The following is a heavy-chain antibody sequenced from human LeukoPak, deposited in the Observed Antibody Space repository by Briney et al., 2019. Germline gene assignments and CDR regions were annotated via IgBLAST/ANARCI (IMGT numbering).Heavy chain of an antibody. CDR2: IYYSGST. V-gene: IGHV4-59*12. CDR1: GGSFSGYY. Sequence: SETLSLTCAVYGGSFSGYYWSWIRQPPGKGLEWIGYIYYSGSTNYNPSLKSRVTISVDTSKNQFSLKLSSVTAADTAVYYCASHPGYSSSWYDYWGQGTLVTVSS. D-gene: IGHD6-13*01. CDR3: ASHPGYSSSWYDY. J-gene: IGHJ4*02.